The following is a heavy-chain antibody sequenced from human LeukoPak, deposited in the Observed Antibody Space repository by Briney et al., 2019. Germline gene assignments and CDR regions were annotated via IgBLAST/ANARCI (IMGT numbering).Heavy chain of an antibody. Sequence: SQTLSLTCTVSGGSISSGGYYWSWIRQPPGKGLEWIGYIYHSGGTYYNPSLKSRVTISVDRSKNQFSLKLSSVTAADTAVYYCARGSSGWPNGYFQHWGQGTLVTVSS. CDR3: ARGSSGWPNGYFQH. CDR2: IYHSGGT. D-gene: IGHD6-19*01. J-gene: IGHJ1*01. V-gene: IGHV4-30-2*01. CDR1: GGSISSGGYY.